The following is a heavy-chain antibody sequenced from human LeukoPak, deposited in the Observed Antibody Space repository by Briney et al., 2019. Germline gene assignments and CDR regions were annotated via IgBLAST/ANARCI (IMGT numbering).Heavy chain of an antibody. V-gene: IGHV4-34*01. Sequence: SETLSLTCAVYGGSFSGYYWSWIRQPPGKGLEWIGEINHSGSTNYNPSLKSRVTISVDTSKNQFSLKLSSVTAADTAVYYCARPYSSSWYYFDYWGQGTLVTVSS. CDR1: GGSFSGYY. D-gene: IGHD6-13*01. CDR3: ARPYSSSWYYFDY. J-gene: IGHJ4*02. CDR2: INHSGST.